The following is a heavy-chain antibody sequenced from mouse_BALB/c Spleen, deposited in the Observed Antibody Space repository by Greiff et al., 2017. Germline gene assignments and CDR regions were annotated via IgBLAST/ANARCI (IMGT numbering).Heavy chain of an antibody. V-gene: IGHV1-69*02. CDR2: IYPSDSYT. D-gene: IGHD4-1*01. Sequence: QVQLQQPGAELVRPGASVKLSCKASGYTFTSYWINWVKQRPGQGLEWIGNIYPSDSYTNYNQKFKDKATLTVDKSSSTAYMQLSSPTSEDSAVYYCTRSLTGDYFDYWGQGTTLTVSS. J-gene: IGHJ2*01. CDR3: TRSLTGDYFDY. CDR1: GYTFTSYW.